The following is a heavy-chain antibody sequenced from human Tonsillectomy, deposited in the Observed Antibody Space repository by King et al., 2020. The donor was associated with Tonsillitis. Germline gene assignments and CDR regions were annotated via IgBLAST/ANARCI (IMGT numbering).Heavy chain of an antibody. D-gene: IGHD6-19*01. J-gene: IGHJ4*02. Sequence: VQLVESGGGVVQPGGSLRLSCGASGFTFSSYAMQWVRQAPGKGLEWVAFISYDGNIKYYADSVKGRFTISRDHSKNTLYVQMNSLKPEDTAVFYCAKEDYSGCPFESWGQGTPVTVSS. V-gene: IGHV3-30*02. CDR2: ISYDGNIK. CDR3: AKEDYSGCPFES. CDR1: GFTFSSYA.